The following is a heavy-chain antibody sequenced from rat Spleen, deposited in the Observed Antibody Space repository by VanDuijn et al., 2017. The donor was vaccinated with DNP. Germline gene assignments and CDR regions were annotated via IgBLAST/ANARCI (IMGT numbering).Heavy chain of an antibody. J-gene: IGHJ2*01. CDR3: ARWTRYFDY. Sequence: EVQLQESGPGLVKPSQSLSLTCSVTGYSITTNYWGWIRNFPGNKMEWIGHISYSGTTTYNPSLKSRISIARDTSRNHFFLHLISVTTEDTATYYCARWTRYFDYWGQGVMVTVSS. CDR1: GYSITTNY. V-gene: IGHV3-1*01. D-gene: IGHD1-7*01. CDR2: ISYSGTT.